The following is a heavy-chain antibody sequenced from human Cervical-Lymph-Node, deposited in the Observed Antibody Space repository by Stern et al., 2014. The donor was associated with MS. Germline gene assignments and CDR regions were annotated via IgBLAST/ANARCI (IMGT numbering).Heavy chain of an antibody. Sequence: EVQLVESGAEVKKPGESLKISCKGSGYTFTNNWIAWVRQMPGKGLEWMGIIYPDDSDIRYSPSLQGQVTISADKSISPAYLQWSSLKAADSAVYYGARPPPRRKWDDPNYGMDVWGQGTTVTVSS. V-gene: IGHV5-51*03. CDR2: IYPDDSDI. CDR3: ARPPPRRKWDDPNYGMDV. D-gene: IGHD1-1*01. J-gene: IGHJ6*02. CDR1: GYTFTNNW.